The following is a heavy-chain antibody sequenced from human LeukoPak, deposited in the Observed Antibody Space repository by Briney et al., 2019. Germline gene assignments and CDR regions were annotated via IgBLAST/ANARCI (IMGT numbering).Heavy chain of an antibody. V-gene: IGHV1-46*01. Sequence: ASVKVSCKASGYTFTSYYMHWVRQAPGQGLEWMGIINPSGGSTSYAQKFQGRVTMTRDMSTSTVYMELSSLRSEDTAVYYCARTYYYGSGSYSNDYYYYYYMDVWGKGTTVTVSS. D-gene: IGHD3-10*01. CDR2: INPSGGST. CDR1: GYTFTSYY. J-gene: IGHJ6*03. CDR3: ARTYYYGSGSYSNDYYYYYYMDV.